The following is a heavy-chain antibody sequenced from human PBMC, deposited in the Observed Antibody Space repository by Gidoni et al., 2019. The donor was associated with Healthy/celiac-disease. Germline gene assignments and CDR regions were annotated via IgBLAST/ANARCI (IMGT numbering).Heavy chain of an antibody. V-gene: IGHV4-4*07. J-gene: IGHJ4*02. CDR2: IYTSGST. D-gene: IGHD6-13*01. CDR3: ARAEYSSSWSQFDY. CDR1: GGSISSYY. Sequence: QVQLQESGPGLVMPSETLSLTCTVPGGSISSYYWSWIRQPAGKGLEWIGRIYTSGSTNYNPSLKSRVTMSVDTSKNQFSLKLSSVTAADTAVYYCARAEYSSSWSQFDYWGQGTLVTVSS.